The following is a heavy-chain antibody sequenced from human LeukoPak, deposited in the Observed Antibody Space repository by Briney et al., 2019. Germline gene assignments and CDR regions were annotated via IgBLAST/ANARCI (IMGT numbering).Heavy chain of an antibody. Sequence: SETLSLTCTVSGGSISSYYWSWIRQPPGKGLERIGYIYYSGSTNYNPSLKSRVTISVDTSKNQFSLKLSSVTAADTAVYYCARQEMATIHFDYWGQGTLVTVSS. CDR1: GGSISSYY. J-gene: IGHJ4*02. CDR2: IYYSGST. V-gene: IGHV4-59*08. D-gene: IGHD5-24*01. CDR3: ARQEMATIHFDY.